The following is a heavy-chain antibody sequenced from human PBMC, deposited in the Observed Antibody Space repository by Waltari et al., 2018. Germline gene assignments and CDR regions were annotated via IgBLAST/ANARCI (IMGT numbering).Heavy chain of an antibody. CDR2: VEPEDGET. CDR1: GYTFTDYY. D-gene: IGHD3-22*01. CDR3: ATEPGDNSSPMAVIGY. Sequence: EVQLVQSGAEVKKPGATVKISCKVSGYTFTDYYMHWVQQAPGKGLEWMGLVEPEDGETKDAEKFQGGVTITADTSTDTAYMELSSLRSEETAVYYCATEPGDNSSPMAVIGYWGQGTLVTVSS. V-gene: IGHV1-69-2*01. J-gene: IGHJ4*02.